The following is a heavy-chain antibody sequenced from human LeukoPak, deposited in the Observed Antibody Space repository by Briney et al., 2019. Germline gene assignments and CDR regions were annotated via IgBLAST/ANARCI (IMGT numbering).Heavy chain of an antibody. CDR2: IYYSGTT. V-gene: IGHV4-59*08. CDR3: ARQGYYDTSGHYYMDV. D-gene: IGHD3-22*01. Sequence: SETLFLTCTVSGDFINNYYWSWIRQPPGKGLEWIGFIYYSGTTNYNPSLKSRVTISLDTSKSQFSLKLSSVTAADTAIYYCARQGYYDTSGHYYMDVWNTGTTVTVS. CDR1: GDFINNYY. J-gene: IGHJ6*03.